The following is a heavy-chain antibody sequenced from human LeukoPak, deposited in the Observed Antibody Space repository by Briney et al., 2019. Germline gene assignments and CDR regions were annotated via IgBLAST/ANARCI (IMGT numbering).Heavy chain of an antibody. CDR3: ARDGSGYDLNYFDY. V-gene: IGHV3-48*03. CDR2: ISSSGSTI. D-gene: IGHD5-12*01. CDR1: GFTFSSYE. Sequence: GGSLRLSCAASGFTFSSYEMNGVRQAPGKGLEWVSYISSSGSTIYYADSVKGRFTISRDNAKNSLYLQMNSLRAEDTAVYYCARDGSGYDLNYFDYWGQGTLVTVSS. J-gene: IGHJ4*02.